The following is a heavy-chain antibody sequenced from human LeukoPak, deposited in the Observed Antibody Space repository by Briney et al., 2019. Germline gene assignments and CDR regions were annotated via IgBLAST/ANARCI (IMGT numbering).Heavy chain of an antibody. V-gene: IGHV3-30-3*01. Sequence: GGSLRLSCAASGFTFSSYAMHWVRQAPGNGLEWVAVISYDGSNKYYADSVKGRFTISRDNSKNTLYLQMNSLRAEDTAVYYCARERKATTNYYYYYGMDVWGQGTTVTVSS. CDR1: GFTFSSYA. CDR3: ARERKATTNYYYYYGMDV. D-gene: IGHD5-12*01. J-gene: IGHJ6*02. CDR2: ISYDGSNK.